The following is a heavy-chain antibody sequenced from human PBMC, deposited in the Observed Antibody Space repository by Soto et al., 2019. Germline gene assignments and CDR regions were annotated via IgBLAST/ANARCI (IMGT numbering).Heavy chain of an antibody. Sequence: SETLSLTCSFSGDSVTSHYLTWIRQSPEKGLEWIGYMHYTGFSHYNPSLKSRVTISADTSKNQFSLKLSSVTAADTAVYYCARLIAAAGGNRAYWGQGTLVTVSS. CDR2: MHYTGFS. CDR3: ARLIAAAGGNRAY. CDR1: GDSVTSHY. D-gene: IGHD6-13*01. J-gene: IGHJ4*02. V-gene: IGHV4-59*08.